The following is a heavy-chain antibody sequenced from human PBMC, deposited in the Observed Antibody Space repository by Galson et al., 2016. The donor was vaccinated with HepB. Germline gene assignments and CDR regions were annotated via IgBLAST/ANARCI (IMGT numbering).Heavy chain of an antibody. V-gene: IGHV6-1*01. CDR3: ARERREYYYGYYYYSMDV. CDR2: TYYRSKWSH. Sequence: CAISGDSVSSNSAAWTWIRQSPSRGLEWLGRTYYRSKWSHDYAVSAKSRIKINPDTIKNQFSLQLNAVTPEDTAGYYCARERREYYYGYYYYSMDVWGQGTTVTVSS. CDR1: GDSVSSNSAA. D-gene: IGHD3-16*01. J-gene: IGHJ6*02.